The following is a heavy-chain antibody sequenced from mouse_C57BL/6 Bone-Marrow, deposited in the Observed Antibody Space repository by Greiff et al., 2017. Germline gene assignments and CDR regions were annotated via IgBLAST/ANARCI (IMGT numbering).Heavy chain of an antibody. D-gene: IGHD1-2*01. CDR1: GFTFTDYY. J-gene: IGHJ4*01. CDR2: IRNKANGYTT. Sequence: EVKLMESGGGLVQPGGSLSLSCAASGFTFTDYYMSWVRQPPGKALEWLGFIRNKANGYTTEYSASVKGRFTISRDNSKSILYLQMNALRAEDSATYYCARYNYYGPMDYWGQGTSVTVSS. CDR3: ARYNYYGPMDY. V-gene: IGHV7-3*01.